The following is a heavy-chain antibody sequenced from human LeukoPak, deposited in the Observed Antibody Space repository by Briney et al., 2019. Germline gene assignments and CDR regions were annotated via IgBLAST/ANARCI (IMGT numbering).Heavy chain of an antibody. D-gene: IGHD3-10*01. Sequence: SETLSLTCTGSGGSISSYYWSWIRQPAGEGLEGIGRIYTSGSTNYNPSLKSRVAMSVDTSKNQFSLKLSSVTAADTAVYYCARVSEGQYGGYYFDYWGQGTLVTVSS. CDR1: GGSISSYY. CDR2: IYTSGST. CDR3: ARVSEGQYGGYYFDY. V-gene: IGHV4-4*07. J-gene: IGHJ4*02.